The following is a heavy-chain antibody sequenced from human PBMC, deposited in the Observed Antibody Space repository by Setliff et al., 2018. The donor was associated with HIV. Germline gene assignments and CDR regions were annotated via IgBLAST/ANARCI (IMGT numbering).Heavy chain of an antibody. CDR1: GYTFTSYS. J-gene: IGHJ3*02. CDR2: ISVYNGNI. D-gene: IGHD6-19*01. CDR3: ARDSEPGIAVAGADAFDI. V-gene: IGHV1-18*01. Sequence: GASVKVSCKASGYTFTSYSLNWVRQAPGQGLEWMGWISVYNGNINYAQKRQGRVTMTTDTSTSTAYMQLRSLRSDDTAVYYCARDSEPGIAVAGADAFDIWGQGTMVTVSS.